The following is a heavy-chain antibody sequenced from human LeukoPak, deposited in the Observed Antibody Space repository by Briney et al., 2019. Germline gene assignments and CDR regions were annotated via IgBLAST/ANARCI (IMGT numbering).Heavy chain of an antibody. J-gene: IGHJ4*02. CDR2: IYHSGST. D-gene: IGHD3-22*01. Sequence: PSETLSLTCTVSGGSISSSNWWSWVRQPPGNGLEWIGEIYHSGSTYYNPSLKSRVTISVDTSKNQFSLKLSSVTAADTAVYYCARAGTYYDSSGYYRGWDYFDYWGQGTLVTVSS. V-gene: IGHV4-4*02. CDR3: ARAGTYYDSSGYYRGWDYFDY. CDR1: GGSISSSNW.